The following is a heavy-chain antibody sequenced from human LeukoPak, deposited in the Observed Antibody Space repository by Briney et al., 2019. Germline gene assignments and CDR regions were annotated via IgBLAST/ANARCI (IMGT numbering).Heavy chain of an antibody. Sequence: SETLSLTCAVSGGSIRSSYWWSWVRQPPGKGLEWIGDISLTGSTNYNPSLKSRVIISIDKSTSQFSLKLSSVTAADTAVYYCARGGLPPDYYYYMDVWGKGTTVTISS. V-gene: IGHV4-4*02. J-gene: IGHJ6*03. CDR3: ARGGLPPDYYYYMDV. CDR2: ISLTGST. CDR1: GGSIRSSYW.